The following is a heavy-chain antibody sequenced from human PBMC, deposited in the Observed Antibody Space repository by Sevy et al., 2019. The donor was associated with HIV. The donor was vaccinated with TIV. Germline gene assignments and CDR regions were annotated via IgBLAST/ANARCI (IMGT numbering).Heavy chain of an antibody. CDR1: GGTFSSYA. J-gene: IGHJ6*03. V-gene: IGHV1-69*06. CDR2: IIPIFGTA. Sequence: ASVKVSCKASGGTFSSYAISWVRQAPGQGPEWMGGIIPIFGTANYAQKFQGRVTITADKSTSTAYMELSSLRSEDTAVYYCASPSSTRNDYYYYYMDVWGKGTTVTVSS. CDR3: ASPSSTRNDYYYYYMDV. D-gene: IGHD2-2*01.